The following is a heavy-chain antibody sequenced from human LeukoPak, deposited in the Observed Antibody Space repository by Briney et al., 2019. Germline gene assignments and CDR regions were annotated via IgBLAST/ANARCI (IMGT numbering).Heavy chain of an antibody. V-gene: IGHV3-48*04. CDR3: ARDQSPYGWFGELFGDALGY. Sequence: PGGSLRLSCAASGFTFSSYTMNWVRQAPGKGLEWVSYIDLSGSTLYYVDSVKGRFTISRDNAKNSLYLQMNSLRAEDTAVYYCARDQSPYGWFGELFGDALGYWGQGTLVTVSS. J-gene: IGHJ4*02. CDR2: IDLSGSTL. CDR1: GFTFSSYT. D-gene: IGHD3-10*01.